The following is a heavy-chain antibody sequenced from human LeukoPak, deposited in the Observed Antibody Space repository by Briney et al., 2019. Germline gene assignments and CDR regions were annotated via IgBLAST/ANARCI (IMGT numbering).Heavy chain of an antibody. V-gene: IGHV3-23*01. J-gene: IGHJ3*02. CDR1: GFTFSNYA. CDR2: ISDSGGST. Sequence: GGSLRLSCAASGFTFSNYAMSWVRQAPGKGLEWVSGISDSGGSTYYGDSVKGRFTISRDNSKNTLYLQMNSLRAEDTAVYYCAKGSPWDAFDIWGQGTMVTVSS. CDR3: AKGSPWDAFDI.